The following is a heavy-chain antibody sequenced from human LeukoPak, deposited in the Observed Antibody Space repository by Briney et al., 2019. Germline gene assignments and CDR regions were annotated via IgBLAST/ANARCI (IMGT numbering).Heavy chain of an antibody. D-gene: IGHD3-22*01. V-gene: IGHV3-30*04. CDR1: GFTFSSYA. CDR2: ISYDESNK. Sequence: PGGSLRLSCASSGFTFSSYAMHWVRQAPGKGLEWVAVISYDESNKYYADSVKGRFTISRDNSKNTLYLQMNSLRAEDTAVYYCAKHLRRPTMIVVVHRDAFDIWGQGTMVTVSS. J-gene: IGHJ3*02. CDR3: AKHLRRPTMIVVVHRDAFDI.